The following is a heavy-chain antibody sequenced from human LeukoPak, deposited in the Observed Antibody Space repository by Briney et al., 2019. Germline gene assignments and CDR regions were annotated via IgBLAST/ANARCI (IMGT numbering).Heavy chain of an antibody. D-gene: IGHD4-17*01. Sequence: ASVKVSCKASRYTFTRYYMHWVRQAPGQGLAWMGCINPNSCGTNYAQKFQGRVTMTRDTYISTAYLELSRLRSDDTGVYYCARAATTVTLYFDYWGQGTLVTVSS. CDR1: RYTFTRYY. J-gene: IGHJ4*02. CDR2: INPNSCGT. CDR3: ARAATTVTLYFDY. V-gene: IGHV1-2*02.